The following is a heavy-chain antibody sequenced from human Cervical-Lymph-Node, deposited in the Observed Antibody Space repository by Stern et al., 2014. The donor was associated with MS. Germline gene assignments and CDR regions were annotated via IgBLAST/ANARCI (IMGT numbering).Heavy chain of an antibody. CDR2: IYYSGST. Sequence: QVQLQESGPGLVKPSQTLSLTCTVSGGSISSGGYYWSWIRQHPGKGLEWIGYIYYSGSTYYNPSLKSRVTITAADTAVYYCARDLRYYYDSSGYYYRWFDPWGQGTLVTVSS. CDR3: RWFDP. J-gene: IGHJ5*02. D-gene: IGHD3-22*01. V-gene: IGHV4-31*03. CDR1: GGSISSGGYY.